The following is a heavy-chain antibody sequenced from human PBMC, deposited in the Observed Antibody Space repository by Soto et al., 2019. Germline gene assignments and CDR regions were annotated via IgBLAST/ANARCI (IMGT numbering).Heavy chain of an antibody. V-gene: IGHV3-9*01. Sequence: EVQLVESGGDLVQPGRSLRLSCAASGFTFDDYAMHWVRQAPGKGLEWVSGIDWNSGRIGYADSVKGRFTISRDNAKNSLYLQMNSLRAEDTAVYYCARFLSYYDSSGYYYGTPGDYWGQGTLVTVSS. J-gene: IGHJ4*02. CDR3: ARFLSYYDSSGYYYGTPGDY. CDR1: GFTFDDYA. CDR2: IDWNSGRI. D-gene: IGHD3-22*01.